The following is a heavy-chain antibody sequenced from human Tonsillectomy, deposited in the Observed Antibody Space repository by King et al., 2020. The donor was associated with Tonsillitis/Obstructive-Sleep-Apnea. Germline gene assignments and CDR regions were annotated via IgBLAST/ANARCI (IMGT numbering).Heavy chain of an antibody. CDR3: ARDFSPFRAFGMDV. CDR1: GFTFSTYA. CDR2: ISYDGSNK. D-gene: IGHD3-10*01. Sequence: QLVQSGGGVVQPGRSLRLSCSASGFTFSTYAMHWVRQAPGKGLEWVAIISYDGSNKYHADSVKGRFTISRDNSPNTLYLQMNSLRAEDTAVYYCARDFSPFRAFGMDVWCQGTSVTVSS. V-gene: IGHV3-30*04. J-gene: IGHJ6*02.